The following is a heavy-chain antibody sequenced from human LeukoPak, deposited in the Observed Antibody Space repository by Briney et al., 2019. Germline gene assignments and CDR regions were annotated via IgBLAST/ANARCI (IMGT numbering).Heavy chain of an antibody. CDR3: ARESGYSYGYGPDYYYYGMDV. V-gene: IGHV4-59*01. Sequence: PSETLSLTCTVSGGSISSYYWSWIRQPAGKGLEWIGYIYYSGSTNYNPSLKSRVTISVDTSKNQFSLKLSSVTAADTAVYYCARESGYSYGYGPDYYYYGMDVWGQGTTVTVSS. CDR2: IYYSGST. J-gene: IGHJ6*02. D-gene: IGHD5-18*01. CDR1: GGSISSYY.